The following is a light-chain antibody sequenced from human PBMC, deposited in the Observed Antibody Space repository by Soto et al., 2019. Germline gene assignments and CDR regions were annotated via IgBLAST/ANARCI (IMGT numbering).Light chain of an antibody. V-gene: IGLV7-43*01. CDR3: LLYFGGAYV. CDR1: TGAVTSGHF. CDR2: STS. J-gene: IGLJ1*01. Sequence: QAVVTQEPSLTVSPGGTVTLTCASSTGAVTSGHFATWVQQKPGQAPRSLIHSTSIKHSWTPARFSGSLLGGKAALTLSDAQPEDEAEYFCLLYFGGAYVFGTGTKLTVL.